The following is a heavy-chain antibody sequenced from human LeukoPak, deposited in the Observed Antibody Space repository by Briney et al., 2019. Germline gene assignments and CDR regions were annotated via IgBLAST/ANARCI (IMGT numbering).Heavy chain of an antibody. CDR1: GYTFTGYY. D-gene: IGHD6-6*01. J-gene: IGHJ4*02. CDR2: INPNSGGT. V-gene: IGHV1-2*02. Sequence: ASVKVSCKASGYTFTGYYMHWVRQAPGQGLEWMGWINPNSGGTNYAQKFQGRVTMTRDTSISTAYMELSRLRSDDTAVYYCARGRIAARGYFDYWGQGTLVTVSS. CDR3: ARGRIAARGYFDY.